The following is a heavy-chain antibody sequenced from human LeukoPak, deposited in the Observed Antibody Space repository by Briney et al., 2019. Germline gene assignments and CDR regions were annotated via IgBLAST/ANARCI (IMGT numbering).Heavy chain of an antibody. CDR3: ARRSDSGSDDGEDYFDY. D-gene: IGHD1-26*01. CDR1: GGSINSGTFY. Sequence: PSETLSLTCTVSGGSINSGTFYWGWIRQPPGKGLEWIGSMYYDGSSYYNPSLKSRVTTSVDTSKNQFSLKLTSVTAADTAVYFCARRSDSGSDDGEDYFDYWGQGTLVTVSS. CDR2: MYYDGSS. V-gene: IGHV4-39*01. J-gene: IGHJ4*02.